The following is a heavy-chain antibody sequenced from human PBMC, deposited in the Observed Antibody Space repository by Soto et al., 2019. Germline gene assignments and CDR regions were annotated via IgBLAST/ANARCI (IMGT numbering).Heavy chain of an antibody. CDR2: IYYSGSS. Sequence: SGTLPLTCTVSGCSHSSSSFDGRWIRRPLVKGLEWIGSIYYSGSSFFDPSLKSRVTISVDTSNHKLSLKLSSVCASDTSVYYCARLVWAAGNYGMDVWGQGTTVTVSS. CDR1: GCSHSSSSFD. V-gene: IGHV4-39*01. CDR3: ARLVWAAGNYGMDV. J-gene: IGHJ6*02. D-gene: IGHD6-13*01.